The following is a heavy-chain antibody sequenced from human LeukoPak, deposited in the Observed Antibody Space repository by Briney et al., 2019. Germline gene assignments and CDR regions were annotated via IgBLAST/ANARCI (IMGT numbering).Heavy chain of an antibody. V-gene: IGHV1-2*02. CDR2: IHPNSGGT. CDR3: ARADTGFSQYFDY. D-gene: IGHD1-14*01. J-gene: IGHJ4*02. Sequence: GASVTVSCKASGYTFTAYYMHWVRQAPGQGLEWMGWIHPNSGGTNYAQKFQGRVTMTRDTSISTAYMELSRLRSDDTAVYYCARADTGFSQYFDYWGQGTLVTVSS. CDR1: GYTFTAYY.